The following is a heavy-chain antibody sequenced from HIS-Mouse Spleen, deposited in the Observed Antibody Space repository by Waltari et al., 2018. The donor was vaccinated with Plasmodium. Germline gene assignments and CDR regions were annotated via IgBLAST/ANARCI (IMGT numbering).Heavy chain of an antibody. Sequence: QVQLVESGGGVVQPGRSLRLSCAASGFTFSRYGMHWVRQAPGKGLEWVAVISNDGSNKYYADSVKGRFTISRDNSKNTLYLQMNSLRAEDTAVYYCAKAQGVINFNYWGQGTLVTVSS. D-gene: IGHD3-16*01. V-gene: IGHV3-30*18. CDR3: AKAQGVINFNY. J-gene: IGHJ4*02. CDR1: GFTFSRYG. CDR2: ISNDGSNK.